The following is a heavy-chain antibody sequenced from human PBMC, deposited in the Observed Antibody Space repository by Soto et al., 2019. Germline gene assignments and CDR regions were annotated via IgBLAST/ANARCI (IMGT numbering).Heavy chain of an antibody. CDR2: IYYSGST. V-gene: IGHV4-39*01. CDR3: ARLPRIAAADT. J-gene: IGHJ5*02. D-gene: IGHD6-13*01. Sequence: QLQLQESGPGLVKPSETLSLTCTVSGGSISSSSYYWGWIRQPPGKGLEWIGSIYYSGSTYYNPSLKSRVTISVDTSKNQFSLKLSSVTAADTAVYYCARLPRIAAADTWGQGTLGTVSS. CDR1: GGSISSSSYY.